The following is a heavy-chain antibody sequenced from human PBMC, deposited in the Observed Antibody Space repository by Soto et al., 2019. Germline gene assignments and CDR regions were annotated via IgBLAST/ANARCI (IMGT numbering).Heavy chain of an antibody. Sequence: SETLSLTCGVSGYSISSGYYCGWIRQPPGKGLEWIGSINHSGNTYYNPSLKSRVTISVDTSKNQVSLRLSSVTAADTAVYYRARSGDDYGSYIDYWGQGTLVTVSS. CDR2: INHSGNT. CDR3: ARSGDDYGSYIDY. D-gene: IGHD4-17*01. CDR1: GYSISSGYY. V-gene: IGHV4-38-2*01. J-gene: IGHJ4*02.